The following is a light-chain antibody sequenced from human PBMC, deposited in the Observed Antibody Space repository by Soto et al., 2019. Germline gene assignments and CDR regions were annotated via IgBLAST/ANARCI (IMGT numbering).Light chain of an antibody. CDR3: CSNAGSFPFV. Sequence: QSALTQPRSVSGSPGQSVTISCTGTSSDVGGYNFVSWYQHHPGKAPQLMIYDVTQRPSGVPDRFSGSKSGDTASLTISGLQTEDESDYYCCSNAGSFPFVFGTGTKVTVL. CDR2: DVT. V-gene: IGLV2-11*01. J-gene: IGLJ1*01. CDR1: SSDVGGYNF.